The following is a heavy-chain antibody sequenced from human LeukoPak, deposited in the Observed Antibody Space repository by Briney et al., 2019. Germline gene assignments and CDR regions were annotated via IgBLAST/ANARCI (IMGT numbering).Heavy chain of an antibody. V-gene: IGHV3-74*01. CDR3: ARAGAYRFYY. J-gene: IGHJ4*02. D-gene: IGHD3-16*01. CDR2: INTDTRGT. Sequence: GGSLRLSCAAPGFTFSDYWIHWVRQAPGKGLVWVSIINTDTRGTYYADSVKGRFTISRDNAKNTLSLQMNSLRAEDTAVYYCARAGAYRFYYWGQGTLVTVSS. CDR1: GFTFSDYW.